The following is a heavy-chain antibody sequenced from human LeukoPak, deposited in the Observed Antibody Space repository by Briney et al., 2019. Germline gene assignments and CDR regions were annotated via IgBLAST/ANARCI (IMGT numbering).Heavy chain of an antibody. CDR1: GFTFGDYA. CDR3: SIQSRPGFFFDH. V-gene: IGHV3-49*05. CDR2: IRSKSYGGTT. J-gene: IGHJ4*02. D-gene: IGHD3-3*01. Sequence: KPGRSLRLSCTAPGFTFGDYAMSWFRQAPGKGLEWVGFIRSKSYGGTTEYAASVKGRFTISRDDAKSIAYLQMSTLKAEDTALYYCSIQSRPGFFFDHWGQGTLVTVSP.